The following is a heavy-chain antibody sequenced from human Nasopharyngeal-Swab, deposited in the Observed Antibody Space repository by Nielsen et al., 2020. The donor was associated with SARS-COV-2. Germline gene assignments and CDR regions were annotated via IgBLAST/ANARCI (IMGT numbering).Heavy chain of an antibody. CDR1: GFTFSSYA. J-gene: IGHJ4*02. CDR3: AKELDEYYYDSSGYFDY. V-gene: IGHV3-64D*06. CDR2: ISSNGGST. Sequence: GESLKISCSASGFTFSSYAMHWVRQAPGKGLEYVSAISSNGGSTYYADSVKGRFTISRDNSKNTLYLQMSSLRAEDTAVYYCAKELDEYYYDSSGYFDYWGQGTLVTVSS. D-gene: IGHD3-22*01.